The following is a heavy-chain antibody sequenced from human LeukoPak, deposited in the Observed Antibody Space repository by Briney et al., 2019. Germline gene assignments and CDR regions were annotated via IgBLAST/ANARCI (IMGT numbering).Heavy chain of an antibody. CDR2: INHSGST. J-gene: IGHJ4*02. CDR1: GGSFSGYY. CDR3: ARRESGVQDY. V-gene: IGHV4-34*01. D-gene: IGHD2-8*01. Sequence: SETLSLTCAVYGGSFSGYYWSWLRQPPGKGLEGIGEINHSGSTNYSPSLKSRVTLSVDTSKNQFSLKLSSVTAADTAVYYCARRESGVQDYWGQGTLVTVSS.